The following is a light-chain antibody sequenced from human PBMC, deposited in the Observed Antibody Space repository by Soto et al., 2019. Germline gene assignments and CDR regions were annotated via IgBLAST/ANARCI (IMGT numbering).Light chain of an antibody. CDR3: QQRSNWPPWT. CDR1: QSVSRNY. J-gene: IGKJ1*01. CDR2: GAS. V-gene: IGKV3D-20*02. Sequence: EIVLTQSPGTLSLSPVERATLSCRASQSVSRNYLAWYQQKPGQAPRLLISGASRRATGIPDRFSGSGSGTDFTLTISSLQPEDFAVYYCQQRSNWPPWTVGQGTKVDIK.